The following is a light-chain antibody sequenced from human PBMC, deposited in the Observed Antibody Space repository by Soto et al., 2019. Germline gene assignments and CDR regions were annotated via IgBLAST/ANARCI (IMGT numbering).Light chain of an antibody. V-gene: IGKV3-15*01. CDR1: QSVSSN. CDR3: QQYNNWPVT. CDR2: GAS. Sequence: EIVITQSPATLSVSPGERATLTCRASQSVSSNLAWYQQKPGQAPRLLIYGASTRATGIPARFSGSGSGTEFTLTISSLQSEDFAVYYCQQYNNWPVTFGGGTKMEIK. J-gene: IGKJ4*01.